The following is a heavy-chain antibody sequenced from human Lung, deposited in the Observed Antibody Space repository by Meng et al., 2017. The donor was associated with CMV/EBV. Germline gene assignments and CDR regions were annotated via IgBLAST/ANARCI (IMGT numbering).Heavy chain of an antibody. J-gene: IGHJ6*02. CDR2: INHSGST. V-gene: IGHV4-34*01. CDR3: ARSYSYGWGPYYYYYGMVV. Sequence: LXCAVYGGSFSGYYWSWIRQLPGKGLEWIGEINHSGSTNYNPSLKSRVTISVDTSKNQFSLKLSSVTAADTAVYFCARSYSYGWGPYYYYYGMVVWGQGXTVTVSS. CDR1: GGSFSGYY. D-gene: IGHD5-18*01.